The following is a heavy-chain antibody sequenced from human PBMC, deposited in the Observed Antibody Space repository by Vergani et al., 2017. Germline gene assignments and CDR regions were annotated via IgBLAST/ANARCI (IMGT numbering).Heavy chain of an antibody. Sequence: EVQLVQSGAEVKKPGESLKISRQISRYSFTNYWIGWVRQMPGKGLEWMGIIHPADSDTRYSPSFQGQVTISVDKSISTAYLQRSSLRASDSAMYYCARLYGRDSSGSKYFDYWGQGTLVTVSS. CDR2: IHPADSDT. V-gene: IGHV5-51*01. J-gene: IGHJ4*02. CDR1: RYSFTNYW. D-gene: IGHD3-22*01. CDR3: ARLYGRDSSGSKYFDY.